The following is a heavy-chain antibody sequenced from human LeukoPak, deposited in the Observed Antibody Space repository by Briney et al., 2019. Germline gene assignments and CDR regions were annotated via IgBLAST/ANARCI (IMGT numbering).Heavy chain of an antibody. CDR3: ARHDIVVVVAAGALAAFDI. Sequence: SETLSLTCAVSGGSINSNNWWSWVRQPPGKGLEWIGEIYHSGSTNYNPSLKSRVTISVDTSKNQFSLKLSSVTAADTAVYYCARHDIVVVVAAGALAAFDIWGQGTMVTVSS. V-gene: IGHV4-4*02. J-gene: IGHJ3*02. D-gene: IGHD2-15*01. CDR2: IYHSGST. CDR1: GGSINSNNW.